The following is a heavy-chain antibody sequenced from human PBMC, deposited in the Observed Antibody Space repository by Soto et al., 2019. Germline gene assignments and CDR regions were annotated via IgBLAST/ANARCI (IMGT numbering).Heavy chain of an antibody. Sequence: ASVKVSCKASGYTFTSYYMHWVRQAPGQGLEWMGRINASDGNTNYAQKFQGRVTITRDTSASTAYMELSSLRSEDTAVYYCARFPPIGEYDIWGQGTMVTVSS. D-gene: IGHD3-10*01. CDR1: GYTFTSYY. J-gene: IGHJ3*02. CDR3: ARFPPIGEYDI. V-gene: IGHV1-46*01. CDR2: INASDGNT.